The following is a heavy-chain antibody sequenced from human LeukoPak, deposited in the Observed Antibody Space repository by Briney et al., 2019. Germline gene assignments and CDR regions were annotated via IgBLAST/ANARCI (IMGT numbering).Heavy chain of an antibody. D-gene: IGHD5-18*01. Sequence: GESLKISCKASGYSFDYYWIAWVRQMPGKGLEWMGIIYPDDSDSTYSPSFQGQVTISVDKSINTAYLQWSSLKASNTAIYYCARQTYSYHFDYWGQGTLVTVSS. CDR2: IYPDDSDS. J-gene: IGHJ4*02. V-gene: IGHV5-51*01. CDR1: GYSFDYYW. CDR3: ARQTYSYHFDY.